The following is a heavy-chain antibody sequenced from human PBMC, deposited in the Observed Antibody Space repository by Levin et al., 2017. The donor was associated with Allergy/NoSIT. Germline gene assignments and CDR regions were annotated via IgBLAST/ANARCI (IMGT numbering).Heavy chain of an antibody. V-gene: IGHV1-24*01. CDR2: FDPEDGET. Sequence: ASVKVSCKVSGYTLTELSMHWVRQAPGKGLEWMGGFDPEDGETIYAQKFQGRVTMTEDTSTDTAYMELSSLRSEDTAVYYCATIFVGAGAFDSWGQGTMVTVSS. CDR3: ATIFVGAGAFDS. D-gene: IGHD3-3*01. CDR1: GYTLTELS. J-gene: IGHJ3*02.